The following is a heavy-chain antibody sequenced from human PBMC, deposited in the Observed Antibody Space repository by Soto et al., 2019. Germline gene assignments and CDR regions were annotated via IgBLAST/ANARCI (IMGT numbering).Heavy chain of an antibody. V-gene: IGHV1-18*01. J-gene: IGHJ6*02. CDR1: GYTFTNSG. D-gene: IGHD3-3*01. CDR3: AREKGITTVGVYSMYYDGRDG. Sequence: QVQLVQSGAEVKKPGASVKVSCKASGYTFTNSGISWVRQAPGQGREWMGWISTDNGNTNYAQHLQGRVSMTTNTSKSTAYMDLRSLRSDDTAVYYCAREKGITTVGVYSMYYDGRDGWGQGTTVTVSS. CDR2: ISTDNGNT.